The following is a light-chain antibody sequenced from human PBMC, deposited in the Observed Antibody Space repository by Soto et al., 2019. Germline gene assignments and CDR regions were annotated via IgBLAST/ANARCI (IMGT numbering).Light chain of an antibody. CDR1: QSVNSF. V-gene: IGKV3-11*01. Sequence: EIVLTQSPVTLSLSPGERATLSCRASQSVNSFLAWYQQKPGQAPRLLIYDTSKRATGIPARFSGSGSGTDFTLTISSLEPEDFAIYYCQQRAKWPLTFGGGIKVEIK. J-gene: IGKJ4*01. CDR2: DTS. CDR3: QQRAKWPLT.